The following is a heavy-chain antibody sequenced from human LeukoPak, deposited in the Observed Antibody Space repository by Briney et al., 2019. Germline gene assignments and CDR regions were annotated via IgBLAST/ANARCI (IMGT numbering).Heavy chain of an antibody. CDR1: GYTFTSYA. V-gene: IGHV1-3*01. Sequence: ASVKVSCKASGYTFTSYAMHWVRQAPGQRLEWMGWINAGNGNTKYSQKFQGRVAITRDTSASTAYMELRSLRSDDTAVYYCARGNVGGWYDYFDYWGQGTLVTVSS. J-gene: IGHJ4*02. D-gene: IGHD6-19*01. CDR3: ARGNVGGWYDYFDY. CDR2: INAGNGNT.